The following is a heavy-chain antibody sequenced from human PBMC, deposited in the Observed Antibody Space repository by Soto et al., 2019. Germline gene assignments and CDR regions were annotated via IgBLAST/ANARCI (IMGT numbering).Heavy chain of an antibody. CDR3: ARGGSYFAH. Sequence: QVQVVQSRAEVKQPGASVRVSCKASGNTHTIYFIHWLRQAPGQGLEWMGWINSVSGGTNYAPRFRGRVSMTRDTSSATAFMDLSGLRSDDTAVYYCARGGSYFAHWGQGTLVTVSS. D-gene: IGHD3-10*01. CDR1: GNTHTIYF. V-gene: IGHV1-2*02. CDR2: INSVSGGT. J-gene: IGHJ4*02.